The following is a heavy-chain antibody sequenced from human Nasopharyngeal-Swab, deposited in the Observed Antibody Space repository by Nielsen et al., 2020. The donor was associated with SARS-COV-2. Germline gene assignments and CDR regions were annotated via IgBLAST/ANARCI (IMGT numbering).Heavy chain of an antibody. J-gene: IGHJ5*02. D-gene: IGHD5-18*01. CDR3: ATTAGGYSYAP. V-gene: IGHV3-74*01. CDR1: GFTVSLYW. Sequence: GESLKISCAASGFTVSLYWMHWVRQAPGKGLEWVSRIKSDESSTAYADSVKGRFIISRNNAENTYYLRLNSLRAEDTAVYYCATTAGGYSYAPWGQGTLVTVSS. CDR2: IKSDESST.